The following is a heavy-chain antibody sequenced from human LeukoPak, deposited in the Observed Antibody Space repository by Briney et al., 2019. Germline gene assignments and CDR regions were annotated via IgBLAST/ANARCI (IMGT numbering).Heavy chain of an antibody. CDR3: ARGYYDSSGYSNTFDI. CDR1: GGSISSSY. CDR2: IYYTGST. J-gene: IGHJ3*02. Sequence: PSETLSLTCTVSGGSISSSYWSWIRQPPGKGLEWIGYIYYTGSTNYNPSLKGRVTMSVDTSKSQFSLKLTSVTAADTAVYYCARGYYDSSGYSNTFDIWSQGTMVTVSS. D-gene: IGHD3-22*01. V-gene: IGHV4-59*01.